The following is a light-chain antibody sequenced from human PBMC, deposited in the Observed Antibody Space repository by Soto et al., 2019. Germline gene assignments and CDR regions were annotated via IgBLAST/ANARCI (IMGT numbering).Light chain of an antibody. CDR2: DVS. CDR3: CSSAGTYTSV. V-gene: IGLV2-11*01. Sequence: QSVLTQPRSVSGSPGQSVTISCTGTSSDVGGYNYVSWDQQHPGKAPKLIIYDVSKRPSGVPDRFSGSKSGNTASLTISGLQAEDEADYYCCSSAGTYTSVFGGGTKLTVL. CDR1: SSDVGGYNY. J-gene: IGLJ3*02.